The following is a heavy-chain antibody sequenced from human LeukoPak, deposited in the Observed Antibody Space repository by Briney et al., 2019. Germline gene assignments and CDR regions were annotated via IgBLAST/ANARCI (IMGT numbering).Heavy chain of an antibody. CDR2: INGSGGST. D-gene: IGHD5-12*01. CDR1: RFTFSSYA. Sequence: GGSHRLSCPPSRFTFSSYAMSWVRQAPRKGLEWVSAINGSGGSTYYAGSVKGRFTISRDNSKNTLYLQMNSLRAEDTAVYYCAKDGGGYDYLDYYYGMDVWGQGTTVTVSS. J-gene: IGHJ6*02. V-gene: IGHV3-23*01. CDR3: AKDGGGYDYLDYYYGMDV.